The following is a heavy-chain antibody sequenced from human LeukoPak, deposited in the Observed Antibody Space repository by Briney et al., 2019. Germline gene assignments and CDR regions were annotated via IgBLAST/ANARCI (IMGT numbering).Heavy chain of an antibody. Sequence: SETLSLTCAVYGGSFSGYYWSWIRQPPGKGLEWIGEINHSGSTNYNPSLKSRVTISVDTSKNQFSLKLSSVTAADTAVYYCARGADSSGYYNWFDPWGQGTLVTVPS. J-gene: IGHJ5*02. D-gene: IGHD3-22*01. V-gene: IGHV4-34*01. CDR2: INHSGST. CDR1: GGSFSGYY. CDR3: ARGADSSGYYNWFDP.